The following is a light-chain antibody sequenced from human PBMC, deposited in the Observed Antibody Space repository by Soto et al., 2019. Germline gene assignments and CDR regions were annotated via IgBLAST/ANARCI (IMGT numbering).Light chain of an antibody. CDR2: DVN. V-gene: IGLV2-14*03. Sequence: QSVLTQPASVSGSPGQSITISCTGVSTDVDGYDYVSWYQQHPGQAPKLIIFDVNNRPSGVSSRFSGSKSGDTASLTISGLQAEDDADYYCSSYTSSAPFYDFATGTKVTVL. CDR3: SSYTSSAPFYD. J-gene: IGLJ1*01. CDR1: STDVDGYDY.